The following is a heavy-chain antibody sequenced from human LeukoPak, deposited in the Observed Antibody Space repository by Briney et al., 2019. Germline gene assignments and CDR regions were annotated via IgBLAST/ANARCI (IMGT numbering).Heavy chain of an antibody. D-gene: IGHD6-13*01. J-gene: IGHJ4*02. CDR3: AKAAAGPGNTNFDY. CDR2: ISYDGSNK. V-gene: IGHV3-30*18. Sequence: GGSLRLSCAASGFTFSSYGMHWVRQAPGKGLEWVAVISYDGSNKYHADSVKGRFTISRDNSKNTLYLQMNSLRAEDTAVYYCAKAAAGPGNTNFDYWGQGTLVTVSS. CDR1: GFTFSSYG.